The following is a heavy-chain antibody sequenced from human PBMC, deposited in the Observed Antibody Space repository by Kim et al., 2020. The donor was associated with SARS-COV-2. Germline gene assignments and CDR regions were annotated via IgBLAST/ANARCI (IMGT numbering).Heavy chain of an antibody. D-gene: IGHD3-10*01. J-gene: IGHJ5*02. Sequence: FQGRVTIPADKSTSTAYMELSSLRSEDTAVYYCARDLITMVRGALNWFDPWGQGTLVTVSS. V-gene: IGHV1-69*04. CDR3: ARDLITMVRGALNWFDP.